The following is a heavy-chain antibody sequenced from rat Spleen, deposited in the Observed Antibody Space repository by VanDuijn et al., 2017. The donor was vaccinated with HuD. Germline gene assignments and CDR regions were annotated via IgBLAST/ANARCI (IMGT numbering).Heavy chain of an antibody. J-gene: IGHJ2*01. D-gene: IGHD1-6*01. V-gene: IGHV5S23*01. Sequence: EVQLVESGGGLVQPGRSLKLSCAASGFTFSDYDMAWVRQAPTKGLEWVATISTDGGSNFYRDSVKGRFTVSRDNAKSTLSLQMDSLRSEDTATYYCARRHYGYTDYFDYWGQGVMVTVSS. CDR1: GFTFSDYD. CDR2: ISTDGGSN. CDR3: ARRHYGYTDYFDY.